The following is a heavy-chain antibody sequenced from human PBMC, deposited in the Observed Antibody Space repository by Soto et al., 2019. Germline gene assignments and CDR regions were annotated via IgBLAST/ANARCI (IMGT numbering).Heavy chain of an antibody. D-gene: IGHD3-3*01. Sequence: PSETLSLTCTVSCGSISSSSYYWGWIRQPPGKGLEWIGSIYYSGSTYYNPSLKSRVTISVDTSKNQFSLKLSSVTAADTAVYYCARQRSDFTIFNGMYVWGQGTTVTVSS. CDR2: IYYSGST. CDR3: ARQRSDFTIFNGMYV. V-gene: IGHV4-39*01. CDR1: CGSISSSSYY. J-gene: IGHJ6*02.